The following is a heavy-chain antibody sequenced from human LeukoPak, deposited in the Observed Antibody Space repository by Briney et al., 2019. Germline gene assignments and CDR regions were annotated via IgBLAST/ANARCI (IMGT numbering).Heavy chain of an antibody. CDR1: GFTFSSYA. J-gene: IGHJ6*03. Sequence: PGGSLRLSCAASGFTFSSYAMSWVRQAPGKGVEWVSAISGSGGSTYYADSVKGRFTISRDNSKNTLYLQMDSLRAEDTAVYYCAKNDRTVSYYMDVWGKGTTVIVSS. D-gene: IGHD4-17*01. CDR2: ISGSGGST. V-gene: IGHV3-23*01. CDR3: AKNDRTVSYYMDV.